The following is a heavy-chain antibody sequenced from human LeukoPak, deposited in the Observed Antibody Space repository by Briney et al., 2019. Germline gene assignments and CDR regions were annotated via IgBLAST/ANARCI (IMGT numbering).Heavy chain of an antibody. CDR3: AKDMRGSQGIFGGYFDY. CDR2: ISWDGGST. D-gene: IGHD3-16*01. Sequence: GGSLRLSCAASGFTFDDYALHWVRQAPGKGLEWVSLISWDGGSTYYADSVKGRFTISRDNSKNSLYLQMNSLRAEDTALYYCAKDMRGSQGIFGGYFDYWGQGTLVTVSS. CDR1: GFTFDDYA. J-gene: IGHJ4*02. V-gene: IGHV3-43D*03.